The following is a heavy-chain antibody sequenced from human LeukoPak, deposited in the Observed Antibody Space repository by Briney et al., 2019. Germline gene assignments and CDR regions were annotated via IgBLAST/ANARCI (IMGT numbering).Heavy chain of an antibody. V-gene: IGHV3-23*01. CDR2: ISGSGGST. J-gene: IGHJ4*02. CDR1: GFTFRNAW. D-gene: IGHD1-1*01. Sequence: GGSLRLSCAASGFTFRNAWMTWVRQAPGKGLEWVSAISGSGGSTYYADSVKGRFTISRDNSKNTLYLQMNSLRVDDTAVYYCAKDWYNSLNYFDYWGQGSLVTVSS. CDR3: AKDWYNSLNYFDY.